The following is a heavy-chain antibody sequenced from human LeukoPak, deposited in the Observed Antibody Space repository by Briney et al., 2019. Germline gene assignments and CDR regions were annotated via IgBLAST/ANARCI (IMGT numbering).Heavy chain of an antibody. V-gene: IGHV3-30*02. J-gene: IGHJ5*02. CDR1: GFTFTTRG. CDR2: AGTVGRIK. CDR3: ATTEGVTDKWLDP. Sequence: GGSLRLSSAASGFTFTTRGMHWVRQAPGKGPQWVAFAGTVGRIKNNENSMEGRFTIPRDNSKNTLYLEMNSLRPEDGAVYYCATTEGVTDKWLDPWGQGTQVTVSS. D-gene: IGHD2-8*01.